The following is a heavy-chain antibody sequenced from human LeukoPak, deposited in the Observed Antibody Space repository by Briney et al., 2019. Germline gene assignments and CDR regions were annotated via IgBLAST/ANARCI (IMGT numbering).Heavy chain of an antibody. D-gene: IGHD2-15*01. CDR3: AKDGLLQSTFDY. J-gene: IGHJ4*02. CDR2: IRYDGSNK. V-gene: IGHV3-30*02. CDR1: GFTFSSYR. Sequence: GGSPRLSCAASGFTFSSYRMHWVRQAPGKGLEWVAFIRYDGSNKYYADSVKGRFTISRDNSKNTLYLQMNSLRAEDTAVYYCAKDGLLQSTFDYWGQGTLVTVSS.